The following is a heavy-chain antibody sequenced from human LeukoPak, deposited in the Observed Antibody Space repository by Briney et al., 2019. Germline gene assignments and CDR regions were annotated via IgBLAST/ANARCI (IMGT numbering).Heavy chain of an antibody. CDR2: INHSGTT. Sequence: SETLSPTCAVYGGSFSGYYWSWIRQPPGTGLEWIGRINHSGTTKYNPSLKSRVTISIDTSKNQFSLKLSSVTAADTAVYYCARGREYDSSGYYFFDYWGQGTLVTVSS. J-gene: IGHJ4*02. D-gene: IGHD3-22*01. CDR3: ARGREYDSSGYYFFDY. CDR1: GGSFSGYY. V-gene: IGHV4-34*01.